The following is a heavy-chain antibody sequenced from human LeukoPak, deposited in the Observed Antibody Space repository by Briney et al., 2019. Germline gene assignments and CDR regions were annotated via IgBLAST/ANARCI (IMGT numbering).Heavy chain of an antibody. CDR1: GYSIRSGYY. D-gene: IGHD2-2*01. V-gene: IGHV4-38-2*01. Sequence: SETLSLTCAVSGYSIRSGYYWGWIRQPPGKGLEWIGSIYHSGSTYYNPSLKSRVTISVDTSKNQFSLKLSSVTAADTAVYYCARVGYCSSTSCPRGAVDYWGQGTLVTVSS. CDR3: ARVGYCSSTSCPRGAVDY. J-gene: IGHJ4*02. CDR2: IYHSGST.